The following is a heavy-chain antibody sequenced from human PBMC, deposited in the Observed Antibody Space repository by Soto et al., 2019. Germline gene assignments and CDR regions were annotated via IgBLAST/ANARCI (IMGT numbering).Heavy chain of an antibody. CDR2: IYSAGDT. Sequence: GGSLRLSCAASGFTVTSNFMSWVRQAPGKGLEWVSVIYSAGDTNYADSVRGRFTFSRDISKNTLYLQMNSLRAEDTAVYYCARGLRGAIREKSLNYWGQGTLVTVSS. D-gene: IGHD3-10*01. J-gene: IGHJ4*02. CDR1: GFTVTSNF. CDR3: ARGLRGAIREKSLNY. V-gene: IGHV3-53*01.